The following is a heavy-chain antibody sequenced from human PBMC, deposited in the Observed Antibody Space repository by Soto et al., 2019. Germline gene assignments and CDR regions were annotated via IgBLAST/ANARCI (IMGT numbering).Heavy chain of an antibody. CDR1: GCSISSSSYY. Sequence: SETLSLTCTVSGCSISSSSYYWGWIRQPPGKGLEWIGSIYYSGSTYYNPSLKSRVTISVDTSKNQFSLKLSSVTAADTAVYYCARVPSGYSGYERRGFDYWGQGTLVTVSS. CDR2: IYYSGST. CDR3: ARVPSGYSGYERRGFDY. D-gene: IGHD5-12*01. J-gene: IGHJ4*02. V-gene: IGHV4-39*01.